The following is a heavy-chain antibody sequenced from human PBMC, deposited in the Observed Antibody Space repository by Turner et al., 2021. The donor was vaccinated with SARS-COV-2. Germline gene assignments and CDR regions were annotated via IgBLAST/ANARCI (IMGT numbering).Heavy chain of an antibody. J-gene: IGHJ3*02. D-gene: IGHD2-2*02. CDR3: AREIPIQRGAIDI. V-gene: IGHV1-69*10. CDR1: GGTFSSNA. Sequence: QVQLVQSGAEVKKPGSSVKVSCKASGGTFSSNAINWVRQAPGQGLEWMGGIIPILGITNYAQKCQGRVTITADKSTSTAYMELSSLRSEDTAVYYCAREIPIQRGAIDIWGQGTMVTVSS. CDR2: IIPILGIT.